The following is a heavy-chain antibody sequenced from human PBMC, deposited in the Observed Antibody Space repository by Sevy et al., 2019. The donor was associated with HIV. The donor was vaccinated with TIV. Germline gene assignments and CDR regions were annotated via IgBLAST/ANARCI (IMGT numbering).Heavy chain of an antibody. CDR3: ARGVRSSTWRQPSRNTAMVLFLDH. Sequence: SETLSLTCAVYGGSFSGYYWSWIRQPPGKGLEWIGEINHSGSTNYNPSLKSRVTISVDTSKNQFSLKLSSVTAADTAVYYCARGVRSSTWRQPSRNTAMVLFLDHWGQGTLVTVSS. CDR1: GGSFSGYY. CDR2: INHSGST. V-gene: IGHV4-34*01. J-gene: IGHJ4*02. D-gene: IGHD5-18*01.